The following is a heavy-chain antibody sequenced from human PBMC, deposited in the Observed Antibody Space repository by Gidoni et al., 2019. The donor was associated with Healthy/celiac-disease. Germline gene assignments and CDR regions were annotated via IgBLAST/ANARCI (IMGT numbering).Heavy chain of an antibody. CDR3: AKDGGYSGYENYCDY. Sequence: EVPLLESGGGLVQPGGYLRLSCAASGFTFRRYAMSWVRQAPGKGLEWVSAISGSGGSTYYADSVKGRFTISRDNSKNTLYLQMNSLRAEDTAVYYCAKDGGYSGYENYCDYWGQGTLVTVSS. D-gene: IGHD5-12*01. CDR1: GFTFRRYA. V-gene: IGHV3-23*01. CDR2: ISGSGGST. J-gene: IGHJ4*02.